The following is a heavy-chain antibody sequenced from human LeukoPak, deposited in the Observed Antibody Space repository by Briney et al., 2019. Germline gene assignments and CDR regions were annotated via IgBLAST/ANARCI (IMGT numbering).Heavy chain of an antibody. V-gene: IGHV3-21*01. D-gene: IGHD3-22*01. Sequence: PGGSLRLSCAASGFTFSSYSMNWVRQAPGKGLEWVSSISSSSSYIYYADSVKGRFTISRDNAKNSLYLQMNSLRAEDTAVYYCARDSGYYDSPDAFDIWGQGTMVTVSS. CDR1: GFTFSSYS. CDR3: ARDSGYYDSPDAFDI. CDR2: ISSSSSYI. J-gene: IGHJ3*02.